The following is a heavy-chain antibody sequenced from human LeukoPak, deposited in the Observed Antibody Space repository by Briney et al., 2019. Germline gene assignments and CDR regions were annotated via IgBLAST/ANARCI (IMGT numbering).Heavy chain of an antibody. CDR3: ARDFYGDLYFDY. Sequence: GGSLRPSCAASGFTFSEYYMSWIRQAPGKGLEWVSYISSSGSTIYYADSVKGRFTISRDNAKNSLYLQMNSLRAEDTAVYYCARDFYGDLYFDYWGQGTLVTVSS. V-gene: IGHV3-11*04. CDR2: ISSSGSTI. D-gene: IGHD4-17*01. CDR1: GFTFSEYY. J-gene: IGHJ4*02.